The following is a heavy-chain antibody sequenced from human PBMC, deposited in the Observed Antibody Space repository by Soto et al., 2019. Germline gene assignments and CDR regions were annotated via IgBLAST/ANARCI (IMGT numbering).Heavy chain of an antibody. Sequence: ETLSLTCSVSAGSISNYHWSWIRQPPGKGLEWIGYIFYTGKTNYNPSLKSRVTISLDTSKNQFSLRLDSVTAAGTAVYYCARVLEVAGGFDPWGQGTLVTVSS. CDR1: AGSISNYH. CDR2: IFYTGKT. J-gene: IGHJ5*02. V-gene: IGHV4-59*01. CDR3: ARVLEVAGGFDP. D-gene: IGHD7-27*01.